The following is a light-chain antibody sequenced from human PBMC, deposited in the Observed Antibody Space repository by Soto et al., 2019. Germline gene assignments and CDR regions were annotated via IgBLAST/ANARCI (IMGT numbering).Light chain of an antibody. CDR3: QQYNSYPVT. V-gene: IGKV1-5*03. Sequence: DIQMTQSPSTLSASVGDRVTITCRASQSISSWLAWYQQKPGKAPKLLIYKASSLESGVPSRFSGSGSGTEFTLTISSLQPDDFATYDCQQYNSYPVTFGQWTRLEIK. CDR2: KAS. J-gene: IGKJ5*01. CDR1: QSISSW.